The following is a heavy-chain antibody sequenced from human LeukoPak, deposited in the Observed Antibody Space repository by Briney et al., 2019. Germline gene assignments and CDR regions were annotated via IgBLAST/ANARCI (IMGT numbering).Heavy chain of an antibody. Sequence: GGSLRLSCVVSGAAVNSNYMSWVRQAPGKGLEWVSVIYSGGSTYYADSVKGRFTISRDISKNTLYLQMNDLRAEDTAVYYCARDFSGYWGQGTLVTVSS. J-gene: IGHJ4*01. D-gene: IGHD3-10*01. CDR1: GAAVNSNY. CDR3: ARDFSGY. V-gene: IGHV3-66*01. CDR2: IYSGGST.